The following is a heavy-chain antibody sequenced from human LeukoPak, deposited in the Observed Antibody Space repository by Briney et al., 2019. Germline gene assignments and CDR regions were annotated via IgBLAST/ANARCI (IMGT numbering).Heavy chain of an antibody. D-gene: IGHD5-24*01. V-gene: IGHV4-31*03. CDR2: IYYSGSR. J-gene: IGHJ5*02. Sequence: SQTLSLTCTVSGGSINSADYYWSWIRQHPGKGLEWIGYIYYSGSRYYNPSLKSRVSISIDTSTNQFSLNLSSVTAAHTAVYYCARDLGGDGFNLRNWFDPWGQGTLVTVSS. CDR3: ARDLGGDGFNLRNWFDP. CDR1: GGSINSADYY.